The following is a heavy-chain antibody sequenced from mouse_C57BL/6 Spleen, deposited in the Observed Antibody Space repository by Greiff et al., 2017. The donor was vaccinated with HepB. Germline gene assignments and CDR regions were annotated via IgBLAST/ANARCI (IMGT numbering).Heavy chain of an antibody. J-gene: IGHJ1*03. Sequence: EVKLMESGGDLVKPGGSLKLSCAASGFTFSSYGMSWVRQTPDKRLEWVATISSGGSYTYYPDSVKGRFTISRDNAKNTLYLQMSRLKSEDTAMYYWARWFYGSRWYFDVWGTGTTVTVSS. CDR2: ISSGGSYT. D-gene: IGHD1-1*01. CDR1: GFTFSSYG. CDR3: ARWFYGSRWYFDV. V-gene: IGHV5-6*01.